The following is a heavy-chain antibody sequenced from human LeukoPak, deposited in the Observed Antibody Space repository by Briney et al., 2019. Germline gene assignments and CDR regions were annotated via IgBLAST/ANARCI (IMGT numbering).Heavy chain of an antibody. CDR2: ISSSSSYI. D-gene: IGHD5-24*01. Sequence: GGSLRLSCAASGFTFSSYTMNWVRQAPGKGLEWVSSISSSSSYIYYADSVKGRFTISRDNAKNSLYLQMNSLRAEDTAVYYCARDPSGRWLQLDAFDIWGQGTMVTVSS. J-gene: IGHJ3*02. V-gene: IGHV3-21*01. CDR1: GFTFSSYT. CDR3: ARDPSGRWLQLDAFDI.